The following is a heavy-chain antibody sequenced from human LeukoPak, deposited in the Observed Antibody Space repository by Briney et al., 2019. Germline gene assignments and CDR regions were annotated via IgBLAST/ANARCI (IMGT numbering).Heavy chain of an antibody. CDR1: GFIFSSYS. D-gene: IGHD5-24*01. CDR3: ARERDASDAFDI. J-gene: IGHJ3*02. CDR2: ISSSSSYI. V-gene: IGHV3-21*01. Sequence: GGSLRLSCAASGFIFSSYSMNWVRQAPGKGLEWVSSISSSSSYIYYADSVKGRFAISRDNAKNSLYLQMKSPRAEDTAVYYCARERDASDAFDIWGQGTMVTVSS.